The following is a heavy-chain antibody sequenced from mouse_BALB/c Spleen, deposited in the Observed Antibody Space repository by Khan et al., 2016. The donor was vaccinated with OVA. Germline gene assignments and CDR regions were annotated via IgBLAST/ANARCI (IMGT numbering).Heavy chain of an antibody. CDR2: INPSSGYI. V-gene: IGHV1-4*01. J-gene: IGHJ2*01. CDR1: GYTFTNYT. Sequence: QVQLKQSGAELARPGASVKMSCKASGYTFTNYTMHWVKQRPGQGLEWIGYINPSSGYINYNQKFKDKATLTADKSSRTAYMKLTSLTSDDSAVYYCVRIPGPPYFFDSWGQGTTLTVSS. CDR3: VRIPGPPYFFDS.